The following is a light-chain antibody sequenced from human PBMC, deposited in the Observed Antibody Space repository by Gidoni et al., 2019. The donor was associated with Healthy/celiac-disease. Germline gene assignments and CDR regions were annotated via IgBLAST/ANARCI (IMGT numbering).Light chain of an antibody. CDR1: QSVVYSSNNKNY. Sequence: VITHTPASLAVSLGERATINCKSSQSVVYSSNNKNYLAWHQQKPGQPPKLLIYWASTRESGLPDLFSGSGSGTDFILTISSLHAEFAAVYYCQQYYSTPLTFGGGTKVEIK. V-gene: IGKV4-1*01. J-gene: IGKJ4*01. CDR2: WAS. CDR3: QQYYSTPLT.